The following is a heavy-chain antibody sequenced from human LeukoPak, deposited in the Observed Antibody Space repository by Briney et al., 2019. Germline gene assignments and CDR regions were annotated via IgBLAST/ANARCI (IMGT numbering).Heavy chain of an antibody. D-gene: IGHD6-19*01. J-gene: IGHJ4*02. Sequence: SETLSLTCTVSGGSVSSGSYYWTWIRQPPGKGLEWIGYIYYSGSTNYNPSLKSRVTISVDTSKNQFSLKLSSVTAADTAVYYCARDDYSSGRSDYWGQGTLVTVSS. CDR2: IYYSGST. CDR1: GGSVSSGSYY. V-gene: IGHV4-61*01. CDR3: ARDDYSSGRSDY.